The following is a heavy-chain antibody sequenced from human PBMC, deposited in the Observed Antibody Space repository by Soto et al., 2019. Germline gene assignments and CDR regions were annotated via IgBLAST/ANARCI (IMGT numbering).Heavy chain of an antibody. J-gene: IGHJ6*02. V-gene: IGHV4-59*01. Sequence: SETLSLTCTVSGGSISSYYWSWIRQPPGKGLEWIGYIYYSGSTNYNPSLKSRVTISVDTSKNQFSLKLSSVTAADTAVYYCARDDGGLHGMDVWGQGTTVTVS. CDR2: IYYSGST. CDR3: ARDDGGLHGMDV. D-gene: IGHD1-26*01. CDR1: GGSISSYY.